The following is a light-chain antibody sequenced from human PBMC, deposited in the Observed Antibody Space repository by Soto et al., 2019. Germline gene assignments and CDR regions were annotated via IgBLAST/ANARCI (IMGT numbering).Light chain of an antibody. CDR3: QQRSNWPSVT. Sequence: VLTQSPATLSLSPVGRATLSCSGSQSITNSLAWYRHQPGQPPRLLIYDASKRATGIPARFIGSGSGTHFTLTISSLEPEDFGLYYCQQRSNWPSVTFGGGTKVDIK. J-gene: IGKJ4*01. V-gene: IGKV3-11*01. CDR2: DAS. CDR1: QSITNS.